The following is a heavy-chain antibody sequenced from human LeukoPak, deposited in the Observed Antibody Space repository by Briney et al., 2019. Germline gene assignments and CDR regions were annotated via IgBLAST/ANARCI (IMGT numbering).Heavy chain of an antibody. D-gene: IGHD3-3*01. Sequence: ASVKVSCKASGYTFSTYYIHWVRQAPGHGLEWIGIINPSGGSTSYAQKFQGRVTMTRDTSTNTVYMELSSLRSEDTAVYYCARGPSGRFLEWLLPFDYWGQGTLVTVSS. CDR2: INPSGGST. CDR3: ARGPSGRFLEWLLPFDY. V-gene: IGHV1-46*01. CDR1: GYTFSTYY. J-gene: IGHJ4*02.